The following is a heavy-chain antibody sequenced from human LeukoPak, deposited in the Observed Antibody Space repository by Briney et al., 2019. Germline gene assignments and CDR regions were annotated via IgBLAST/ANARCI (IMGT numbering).Heavy chain of an antibody. CDR1: GGTFSSYA. Sequence: ASVKVSCKASGGTFSSYAISWVRQAPGQGLEWMGRIIPIFGTANYAQKFQGRVTITTDESTSTAYMELSSLRSEDTAVYYCARGGYSSSWYDAFDIWGQGTMVTVSS. J-gene: IGHJ3*02. CDR2: IIPIFGTA. V-gene: IGHV1-69*05. D-gene: IGHD6-13*01. CDR3: ARGGYSSSWYDAFDI.